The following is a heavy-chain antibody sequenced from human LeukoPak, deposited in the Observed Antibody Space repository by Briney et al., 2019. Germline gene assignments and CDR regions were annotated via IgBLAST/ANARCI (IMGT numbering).Heavy chain of an antibody. CDR3: ARHGLVPAASYYYYYYMDV. CDR1: GYSFTSYW. V-gene: IGHV5-51*01. J-gene: IGHJ6*03. CDR2: IYPGDSDT. Sequence: GESLKISCKGSGYSFTSYWIGWVRQMPGKGLEWMGIIYPGDSDTRYSPSFQGQVTISADKSISTAYLQWSSLKASDTAMYYCARHGLVPAASYYYYYYMDVWGKGTTVTVSS. D-gene: IGHD2-2*01.